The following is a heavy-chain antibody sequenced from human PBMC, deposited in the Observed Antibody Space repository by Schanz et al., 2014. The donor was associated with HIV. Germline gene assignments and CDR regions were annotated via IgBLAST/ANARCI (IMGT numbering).Heavy chain of an antibody. D-gene: IGHD3-10*01. CDR2: ISAYNGNT. Sequence: QVQLVQSGTEVKKPGASVKVSCKASGYTFISYGISWVRQAPGQGLEWMGWISAYNGNTNYAQKFQGRLTMTTDTSTSTAYMELRSLRSDDTAVYYCARDQNVISMVRGVMGGVDYWGQGTLVTVSS. CDR3: ARDQNVISMVRGVMGGVDY. CDR1: GYTFISYG. J-gene: IGHJ4*02. V-gene: IGHV1-18*01.